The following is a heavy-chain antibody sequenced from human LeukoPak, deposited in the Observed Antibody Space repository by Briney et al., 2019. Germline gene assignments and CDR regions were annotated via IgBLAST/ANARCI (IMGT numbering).Heavy chain of an antibody. CDR3: ARAVGATKWFDP. CDR1: GYTFTGYY. CDR2: INPNSGGT. Sequence: ASAKVSCKASGYTFTGYYMHWVRQAPGQGLEWMGWINPNSGGTNYAQKFQGRVTMTRDTSISTAYMELSRLRSDDTAVYYCARAVGATKWFDPWGQGTLVTVSS. V-gene: IGHV1-2*02. J-gene: IGHJ5*02. D-gene: IGHD1-26*01.